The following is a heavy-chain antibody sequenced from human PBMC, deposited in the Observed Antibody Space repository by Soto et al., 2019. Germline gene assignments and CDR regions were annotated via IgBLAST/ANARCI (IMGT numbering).Heavy chain of an antibody. CDR1: GFTFSSYA. D-gene: IGHD2-15*01. J-gene: IGHJ4*02. CDR2: ISDTGGST. V-gene: IGHV3-23*01. Sequence: EVQLLESGGGLVQPGGSLRLSCAASGFTFSSYAMSWVRQAPGKGLEWVSRISDTGGSTYYADSVKGRFTISRDSSKNTLYLQMNSLRADDTAIYYCAKVGELAVGGFDYWCQGTLVTVSS. CDR3: AKVGELAVGGFDY.